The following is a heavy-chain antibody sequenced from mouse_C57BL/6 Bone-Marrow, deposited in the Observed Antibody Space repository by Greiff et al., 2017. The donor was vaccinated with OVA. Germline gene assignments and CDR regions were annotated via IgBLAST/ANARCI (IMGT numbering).Heavy chain of an antibody. Sequence: VKLQQSGAELVRPGASVTLSCKASGYTFTDYEMHWVKQTPVHGLEWIGAIDPETGGTAYNQKFKGKAILTADKSSSTAYMELRSLTSEDSAVYYCTRATVVATEYFDYWGQGTTLTVSS. V-gene: IGHV1-15*01. CDR1: GYTFTDYE. J-gene: IGHJ2*01. CDR3: TRATVVATEYFDY. D-gene: IGHD1-1*01. CDR2: IDPETGGT.